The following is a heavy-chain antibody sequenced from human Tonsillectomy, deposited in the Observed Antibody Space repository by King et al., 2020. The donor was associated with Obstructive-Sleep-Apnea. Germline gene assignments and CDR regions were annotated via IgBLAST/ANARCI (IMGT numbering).Heavy chain of an antibody. V-gene: IGHV3-30*02. J-gene: IGHJ6*02. CDR2: IRYDGSNK. Sequence: VQLVESGGGVVQPGGSLRLSCAASGFTFSSNGMHWVRQAPGKGLEWVAFIRYDGSNKYYADSVKGRFTISRDNSKNTLDLQMNSLRAEDTAVYYCAKVNIPRLYGMDVWGQGTTVTVSS. CDR3: AKVNIPRLYGMDV. CDR1: GFTFSSNG.